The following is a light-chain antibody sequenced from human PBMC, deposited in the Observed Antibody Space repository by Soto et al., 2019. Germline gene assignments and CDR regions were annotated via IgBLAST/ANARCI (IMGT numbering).Light chain of an antibody. Sequence: DILMTQSPSSLSASVGDKVTITCRASQSISTYLNWYQQKQGKAPKLLIYATSSLRSGVPSRFSGSGSGTLFTLTISSLQPEDFATYYCQQSYSTSLLTFGGGTKVDIK. CDR1: QSISTY. CDR3: QQSYSTSLLT. J-gene: IGKJ4*01. CDR2: ATS. V-gene: IGKV1-39*01.